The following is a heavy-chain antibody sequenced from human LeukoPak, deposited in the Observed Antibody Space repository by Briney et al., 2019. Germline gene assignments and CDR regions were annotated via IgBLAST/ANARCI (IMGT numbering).Heavy chain of an antibody. V-gene: IGHV3-53*01. D-gene: IGHD3-22*01. CDR3: AKVNYYDSSGYPLWGFDY. J-gene: IGHJ4*02. CDR1: GFAVSNNY. Sequence: GGSLRLSCAASGFAVSNNYMSWVRQAPGKGLEWVAVIYDGGHTDYADSVKGRFTISRDSSKNTLYLQMNSLRAEDTAVYYCAKVNYYDSSGYPLWGFDYWGQGTLVTVSS. CDR2: IYDGGHT.